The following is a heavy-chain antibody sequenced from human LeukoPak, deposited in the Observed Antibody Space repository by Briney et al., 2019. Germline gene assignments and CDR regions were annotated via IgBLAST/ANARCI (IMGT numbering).Heavy chain of an antibody. CDR3: ARTYGDYDDAFDV. D-gene: IGHD4-17*01. Sequence: SDTLSLTCTVSGGSISSSTYYWRWIRQPPGKGLEWIGSIYYSGSTYNNPSLKSRVTIFVDTSKNQFSLKLSSVTATDTAVYYCARTYGDYDDAFDVWGQGTMVTVSS. CDR1: GGSISSSTYY. J-gene: IGHJ3*01. CDR2: IYYSGST. V-gene: IGHV4-39*01.